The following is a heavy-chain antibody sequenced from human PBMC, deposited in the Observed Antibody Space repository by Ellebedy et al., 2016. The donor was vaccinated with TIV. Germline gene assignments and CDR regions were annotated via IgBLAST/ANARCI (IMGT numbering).Heavy chain of an antibody. J-gene: IGHJ4*02. Sequence: MPGGSLRLSCAVSGDSIISSSYYWGWLRQSPGKGLEWIGSIYYGGSTFYNPSLKSRVTISVDTSKNQFSLNLNSVTAADTAIYYCAREVGRRNGYSYWGQGTLVTVSS. CDR1: GDSIISSSYY. V-gene: IGHV4-39*07. CDR2: IYYGGST. CDR3: AREVGRRNGYSY. D-gene: IGHD3-22*01.